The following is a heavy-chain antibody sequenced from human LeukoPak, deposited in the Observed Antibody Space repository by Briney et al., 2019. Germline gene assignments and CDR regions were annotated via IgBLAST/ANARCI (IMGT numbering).Heavy chain of an antibody. Sequence: GGSQRLSCAASGFTFSSNGMNWVRQAPGKGLEWVSYISATGGTIYYADSVKGRFTISRDNAKNSLYLQMNSLRAEDTAVYYCARTTAMVQYYFDYWGQGTLVTVSS. V-gene: IGHV3-48*04. D-gene: IGHD5-18*01. J-gene: IGHJ4*02. CDR1: GFTFSSNG. CDR3: ARTTAMVQYYFDY. CDR2: ISATGGTI.